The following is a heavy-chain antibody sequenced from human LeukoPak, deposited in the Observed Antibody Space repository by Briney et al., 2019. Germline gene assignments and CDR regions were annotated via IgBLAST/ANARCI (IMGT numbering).Heavy chain of an antibody. CDR1: GFTFSSYG. V-gene: IGHV3-30*18. D-gene: IGHD2/OR15-2a*01. CDR3: AKDLLRLSFDY. CDR2: ISYDGSNK. Sequence: GRSLRLSCAASGFTFSSYGMHWVRQAPGKGLEWVAVISYDGSNKYYADSVKGRFTISRDNSKNTLYLQMNSLRAEDTAVYYCAKDLLRLSFDYWGRGTLVTVSS. J-gene: IGHJ4*02.